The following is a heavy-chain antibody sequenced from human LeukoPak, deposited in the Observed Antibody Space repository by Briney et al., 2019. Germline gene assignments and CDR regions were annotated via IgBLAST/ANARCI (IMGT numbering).Heavy chain of an antibody. J-gene: IGHJ4*02. D-gene: IGHD6-13*01. Sequence: PGGSLRLSCATSGFTFTNYGMHWVRQAPGRGLEWVAALWSDGIKTSYADSVRGRFTISRDNSRNMLFLQMDSLRAEDTAVYYCGRDYTSSWTPLFNYWGQGTLVTVSS. CDR3: GRDYTSSWTPLFNY. CDR2: LWSDGIKT. CDR1: GFTFTNYG. V-gene: IGHV3-33*01.